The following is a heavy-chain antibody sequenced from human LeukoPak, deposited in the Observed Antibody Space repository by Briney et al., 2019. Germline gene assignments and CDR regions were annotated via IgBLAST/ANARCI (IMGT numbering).Heavy chain of an antibody. D-gene: IGHD3-22*01. CDR1: GFSLTNLRMG. V-gene: IGHV2-26*03. CDR2: IFSNDEK. J-gene: IGHJ5*02. Sequence: GPTLFNPPAPLTLTSTISGFSLTNLRMGVSWIRQPLGMAVEWLAHIFSNDEKSYSTSLKSRLTISKDTSKSQVVLTMTNMDPVDTATYFCARTIVTRMSRVGWFDPWGRGTLVSVSS. CDR3: ARTIVTRMSRVGWFDP.